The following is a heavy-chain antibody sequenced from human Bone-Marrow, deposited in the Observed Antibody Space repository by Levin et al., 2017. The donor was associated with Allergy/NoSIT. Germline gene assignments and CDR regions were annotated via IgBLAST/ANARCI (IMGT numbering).Heavy chain of an antibody. D-gene: IGHD3-10*01. CDR3: ARSFTMLRGGFDP. CDR2: IFHTGST. J-gene: IGHJ5*02. Sequence: TLSLTCALSGGSISSGGSSWSWIRQPPGKGLEWIGYIFHTGSTYYNSSFKSRVTISVDRSKNQFSLKLTSVTAADTAVYYCARSFTMLRGGFDPWGQGILVTVSS. V-gene: IGHV4-30-2*01. CDR1: GGSISSGGSS.